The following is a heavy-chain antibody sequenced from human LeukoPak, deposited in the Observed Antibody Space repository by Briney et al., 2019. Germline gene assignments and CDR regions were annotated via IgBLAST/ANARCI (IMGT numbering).Heavy chain of an antibody. J-gene: IGHJ6*02. CDR3: ARGHRIINGLDV. Sequence: ASVKVSCEASGYTLSDYYIYWGRQAPGQGLEWLGRLNRRSGATNYAQKFQGRVTLTRDTSISTTYMELSTLTSDDTAIYYCARGHRIINGLDVWGQGTTVIVSS. CDR1: GYTLSDYY. V-gene: IGHV1-2*02. CDR2: LNRRSGAT.